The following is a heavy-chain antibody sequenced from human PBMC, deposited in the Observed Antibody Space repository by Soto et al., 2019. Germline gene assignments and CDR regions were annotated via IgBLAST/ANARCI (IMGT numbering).Heavy chain of an antibody. CDR3: ARGYYDSRGLLDY. CDR2: INIYNGNT. J-gene: IGHJ4*02. Sequence: QVELVQSGAEVKKPGASVKVSCKASGYTFTTYGLNWVRQAPGQGLEWMGWINIYNGNTNYAQKFQGRVTMTRDTSTGTAYMELRSLRSDDTAVYYCARGYYDSRGLLDYWGQGSLVTVSS. CDR1: GYTFTTYG. V-gene: IGHV1-18*01. D-gene: IGHD3-22*01.